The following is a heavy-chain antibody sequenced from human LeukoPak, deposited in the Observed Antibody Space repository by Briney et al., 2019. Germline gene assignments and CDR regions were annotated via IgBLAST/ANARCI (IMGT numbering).Heavy chain of an antibody. D-gene: IGHD6-19*01. Sequence: TGGSLRLSCAASGFTFSSHEMNWVRQAPGKGLEWVSYISSSGSTIYYADSVKGRFTISRDNAKNTLYLQMNSLRAEDTAVYYCAKVSGWYQSFDYWGQGTLVTVSS. CDR3: AKVSGWYQSFDY. V-gene: IGHV3-48*03. J-gene: IGHJ4*02. CDR1: GFTFSSHE. CDR2: ISSSGSTI.